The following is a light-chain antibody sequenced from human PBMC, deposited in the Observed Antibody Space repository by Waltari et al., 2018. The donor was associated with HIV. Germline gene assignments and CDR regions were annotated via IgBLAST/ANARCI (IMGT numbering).Light chain of an antibody. CDR1: QSVRSK. CDR2: AAC. J-gene: IGKJ1*01. Sequence: DIQMTQSPSHLSASVGDRVTITARASQSVRSKLKWYQKKPGTAPKLLIDAACTLQNGVPSRFSGSGSGTDFTLTSSSLQAEDVASYHCQQSYTSPRTFGQGTKVEI. CDR3: QQSYTSPRT. V-gene: IGKV1-39*01.